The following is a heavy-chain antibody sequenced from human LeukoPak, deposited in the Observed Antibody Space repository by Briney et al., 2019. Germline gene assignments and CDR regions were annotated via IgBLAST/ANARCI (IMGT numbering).Heavy chain of an antibody. Sequence: GGSLRLSCEASGFTFSSSWMHWVRQAPGKGLVWVSRVSSDGSSSSYADSVKGRFTISRDNAKNTLSLQMNSLRAEDTAVYYCARSSGYGYDYWGQGTLVTVSP. V-gene: IGHV3-74*01. CDR3: ARSSGYGYDY. CDR2: VSSDGSSS. D-gene: IGHD5-18*01. J-gene: IGHJ4*02. CDR1: GFTFSSSW.